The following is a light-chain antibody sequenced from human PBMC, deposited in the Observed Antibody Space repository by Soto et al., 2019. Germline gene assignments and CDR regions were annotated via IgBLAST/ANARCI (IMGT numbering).Light chain of an antibody. J-gene: IGKJ1*01. CDR2: AAS. Sequence: EIVLPQSPGTLSLSPGERATLSCRASQSFSSSYLAWYQQKPGQAPRLLIYAASGRATGIPDRFSGSGSGRDFTLTISRLEPEDVAVYYCQHYVDSPWWVGQGTKVEIK. CDR1: QSFSSSY. CDR3: QHYVDSPWW. V-gene: IGKV3-20*01.